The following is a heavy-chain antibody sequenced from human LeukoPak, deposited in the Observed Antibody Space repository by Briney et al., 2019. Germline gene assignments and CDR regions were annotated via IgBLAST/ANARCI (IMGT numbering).Heavy chain of an antibody. D-gene: IGHD5-24*01. CDR1: GFTFSNAW. V-gene: IGHV3-15*01. J-gene: IGHJ4*02. Sequence: PGRSLRLSCAASGFTFSNAWMTWVRQAPGKGLEWVGRIKTNTDGGTTDYAAPVKGRFTISRDDSKNTLYLQMNSLKTDDTAVYYCTTVERWLLRSSPYWGQGTLVTVSS. CDR2: IKTNTDGGTT. CDR3: TTVERWLLRSSPY.